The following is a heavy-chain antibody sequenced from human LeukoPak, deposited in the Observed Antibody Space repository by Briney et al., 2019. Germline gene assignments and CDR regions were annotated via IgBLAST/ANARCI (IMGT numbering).Heavy chain of an antibody. V-gene: IGHV1-8*01. J-gene: IGHJ3*02. CDR3: ARRASYYDSSGYSDDAFDI. D-gene: IGHD3-22*01. CDR1: GYTFTSYD. CDR2: MNPNSGNT. Sequence: GAPVKVSCKASGYTFTSYDINWVRQATGQGLEWMGWMNPNSGNTGYAQKFQGRVTMTRNTSISTAYMELSSLRSEDTAVYYCARRASYYDSSGYSDDAFDIWGQGTMVTVSS.